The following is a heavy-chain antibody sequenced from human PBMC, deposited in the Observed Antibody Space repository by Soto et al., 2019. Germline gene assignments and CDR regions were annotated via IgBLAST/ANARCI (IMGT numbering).Heavy chain of an antibody. V-gene: IGHV1-2*04. CDR1: GYTFTGYY. J-gene: IGHJ4*02. CDR3: ARASPFDYDNPDY. D-gene: IGHD3-22*01. Sequence: GASVKVSCKASGYTFTGYYMHWVRQAPGQGLEWMGWINPNSGGTNYAQKFQGWATMTRDTSISTAYMELSRLRSDDTAVYYCARASPFDYDNPDYWGQGTLVTVSS. CDR2: INPNSGGT.